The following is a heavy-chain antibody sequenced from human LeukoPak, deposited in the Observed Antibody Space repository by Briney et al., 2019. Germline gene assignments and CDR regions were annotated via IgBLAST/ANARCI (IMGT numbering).Heavy chain of an antibody. CDR2: ISTTGST. V-gene: IGHV4-61*09. Sequence: SETLSLTCSVSGGSISSGSYYWSWIRQPAGKGLEWIGHISTTGSTNYNPSLKSRVTISVDTSKNQFSLKLSSVTAADTAVYYCAREPYYDFWSGYYYYMDVWGKGTTVTVSS. CDR3: AREPYYDFWSGYYYYMDV. D-gene: IGHD3-3*01. CDR1: GGSISSGSYY. J-gene: IGHJ6*03.